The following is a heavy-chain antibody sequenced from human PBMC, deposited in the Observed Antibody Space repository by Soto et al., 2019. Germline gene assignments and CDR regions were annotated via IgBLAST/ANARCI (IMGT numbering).Heavy chain of an antibody. J-gene: IGHJ4*02. Sequence: QITLKESGPTLVKPTQTLTLTCTFSGFSLSTSGVGVGWIRQPPGKALDWLALIYWDDDKRYSPSLKNRLIVTKDTSKDQVVRTVTNMYPLDTATYYCAHSSRWVPSYFDDWGQGTLVTVSS. CDR2: IYWDDDK. D-gene: IGHD1-26*01. CDR3: AHSSRWVPSYFDD. V-gene: IGHV2-5*02. CDR1: GFSLSTSGVG.